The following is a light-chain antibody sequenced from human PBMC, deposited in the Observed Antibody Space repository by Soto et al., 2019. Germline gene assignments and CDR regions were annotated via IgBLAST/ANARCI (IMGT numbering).Light chain of an antibody. CDR1: QSVDSIY. CDR2: GAS. V-gene: IGKV3-20*01. J-gene: IGKJ2*03. CDR3: QQYGSSPLYS. Sequence: EIVLTQSPGTLPLAPGDRATLSCRASQSVDSIYLAWYQQKPGQAPRLLIFGASRRATGIPDRFSGSGSGTDFTLTISRLEPEDFAVYYCQQYGSSPLYSFGQGTKVEIK.